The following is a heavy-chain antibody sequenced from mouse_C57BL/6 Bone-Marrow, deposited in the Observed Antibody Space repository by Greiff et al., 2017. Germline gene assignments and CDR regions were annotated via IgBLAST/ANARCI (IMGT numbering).Heavy chain of an antibody. CDR2: ITPNYGTT. V-gene: IGHV1-39*01. J-gene: IGHJ4*01. D-gene: IGHD1-1*01. CDR1: GYSFTDYN. Sequence: QLQESGPELVKPGASVTISCKASGYSFTDYNMNWVKKSNGKSLEWIGVITPNYGTTSYNQKFKGKATLTVAQSSSTAYMQLNSLTSEDSAVDYCALYYYGMGAMDYWGQGTSVTVSS. CDR3: ALYYYGMGAMDY.